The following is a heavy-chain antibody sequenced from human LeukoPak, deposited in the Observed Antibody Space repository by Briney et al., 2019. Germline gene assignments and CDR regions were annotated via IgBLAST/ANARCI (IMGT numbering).Heavy chain of an antibody. CDR2: IYSGGST. Sequence: GGSLRLSCAASGFTVSSNYMSWVRQAPGKGLEWVSVIYSGGSTYYADSVKGRFTISRDNSKNTLYLQMNSLRAEDTAVYYCARESPRITMVRGVISRYGMDVWGQGTTVTVSS. J-gene: IGHJ6*02. CDR1: GFTVSSNY. D-gene: IGHD3-10*01. CDR3: ARESPRITMVRGVISRYGMDV. V-gene: IGHV3-66*01.